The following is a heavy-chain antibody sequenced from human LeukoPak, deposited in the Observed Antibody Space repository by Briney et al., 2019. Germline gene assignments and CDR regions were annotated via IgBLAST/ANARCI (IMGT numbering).Heavy chain of an antibody. J-gene: IGHJ5*02. CDR3: ARDLQGSVRGVPRPTNWFDP. V-gene: IGHV4-4*02. D-gene: IGHD3-10*01. CDR2: IYSSGGT. CDR1: GGSISSSNW. Sequence: SETQSLTCAVSGGSISSSNWWSWVRQPAGQGVEWIGEIYSSGGTNYNPSLKSRVTISVDKYKNQFSLKLSSVTAADTAVYYCARDLQGSVRGVPRPTNWFDPWGQGTLVTVSS.